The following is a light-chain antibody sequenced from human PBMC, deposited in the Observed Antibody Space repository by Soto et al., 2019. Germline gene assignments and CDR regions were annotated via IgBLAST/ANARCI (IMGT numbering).Light chain of an antibody. Sequence: QAVVTQEPSLTVSPGGTVTLTCGSSTGAVTSGHYPYWFQQRPGRAPRTLIYDTSNRHSWTPARFSGSLLGGKAALTLSGAQPEDESAYYCLLSYIGARAFGGGTKLTVL. CDR3: LLSYIGARA. CDR2: DTS. V-gene: IGLV7-46*01. J-gene: IGLJ3*02. CDR1: TGAVTSGHY.